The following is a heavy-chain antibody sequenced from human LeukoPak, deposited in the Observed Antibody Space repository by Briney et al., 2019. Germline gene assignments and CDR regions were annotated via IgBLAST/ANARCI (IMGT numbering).Heavy chain of an antibody. CDR3: AKMFPGTVAAGPDH. D-gene: IGHD6-13*01. J-gene: IGHJ4*02. CDR2: ISYDGSNK. V-gene: IGHV3-30*18. CDR1: GFTFSTFG. Sequence: QSGGSLRLSCAASGFTFSTFGMHRVRQAPGKGLEWVAVISYDGSNKYYGDSVKGRFTISRDNSKNTLYLQMNSLRAEDTAVYYCAKMFPGTVAAGPDHWGQGTLVTVSS.